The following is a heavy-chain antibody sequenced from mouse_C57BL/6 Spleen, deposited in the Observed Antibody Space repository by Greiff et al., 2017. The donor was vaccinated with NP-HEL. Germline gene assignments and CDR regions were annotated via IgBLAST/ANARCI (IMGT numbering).Heavy chain of an antibody. CDR1: GFTFSDYG. D-gene: IGHD1-1*01. Sequence: EVKLMESGGGLVKPGGSLKLSCAASGFTFSDYGMHWVRQAPEKGLEWVAYISSGSSTIYYADTVKGRFTISRDNAKNTLFLQMTSLRSEDTAMYYCASGSSYDYFDYWGQGTTLTVSS. CDR2: ISSGSSTI. V-gene: IGHV5-17*01. CDR3: ASGSSYDYFDY. J-gene: IGHJ2*01.